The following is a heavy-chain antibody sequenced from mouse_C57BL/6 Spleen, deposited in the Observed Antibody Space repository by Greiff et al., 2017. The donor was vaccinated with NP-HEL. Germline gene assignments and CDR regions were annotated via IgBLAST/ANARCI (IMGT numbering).Heavy chain of an antibody. D-gene: IGHD2-5*01. CDR2: INPSTGGT. J-gene: IGHJ2*01. CDR1: GYSFTGYY. V-gene: IGHV1-42*01. Sequence: VQLQQSGPELVKPGASVKISCKASGYSFTGYYMNWVKQSPEKSLEWIGEINPSTGGTTYNQKFKAKATLTVDKSSSTAYMQLKRLTSEDSAVYYCARGSKDYWGQGTTLTVPS. CDR3: ARGSKDY.